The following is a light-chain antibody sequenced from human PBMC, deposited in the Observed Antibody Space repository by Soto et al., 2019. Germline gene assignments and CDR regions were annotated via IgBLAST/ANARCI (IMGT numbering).Light chain of an antibody. CDR3: MQHLQSWT. CDR1: QSLLHSNGYNY. V-gene: IGKV2-28*01. CDR2: LGS. Sequence: DIVMTQSPLSLPVTPGEPASISCRSSQSLLHSNGYNYLDWYLQKPGQSPQLLIYLGSNRASGVPDRFSGSGSGTDFTLKISRVESQDVGVYYCMQHLQSWTCGQGT. J-gene: IGKJ1*01.